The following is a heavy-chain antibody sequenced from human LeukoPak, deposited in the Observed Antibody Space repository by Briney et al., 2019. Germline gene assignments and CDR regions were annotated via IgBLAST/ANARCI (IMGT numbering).Heavy chain of an antibody. D-gene: IGHD6-19*01. J-gene: IGHJ6*02. V-gene: IGHV6-1*01. Sequence: SQTLSLTCAISGDSVSSNSAAWNWIRQSPSRGLEWLGRTYCRSKWYNDYAVSVKSRITINPDTSKNQFSLQVNSVTPEDTAVYYCARQYSSGWSYYYGLDVWGQGSTVTVSS. CDR1: GDSVSSNSAA. CDR3: ARQYSSGWSYYYGLDV. CDR2: TYCRSKWYN.